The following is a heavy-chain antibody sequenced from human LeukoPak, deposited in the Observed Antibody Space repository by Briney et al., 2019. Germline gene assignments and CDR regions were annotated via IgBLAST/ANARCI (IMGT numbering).Heavy chain of an antibody. CDR1: GFTFSSYS. CDR3: ALTTMVRGVITRDY. D-gene: IGHD3-10*01. V-gene: IGHV3-21*01. CDR2: ISSSSSYI. Sequence: GGSLRLSCAASGFTFSSYSMNWVRQAPGKGLEWVSSISSSSSYIYYADSVKGRFTISRDNAKNSLYLQMNSLRAEDTAVYYCALTTMVRGVITRDYWGQGTLVTVSS. J-gene: IGHJ4*02.